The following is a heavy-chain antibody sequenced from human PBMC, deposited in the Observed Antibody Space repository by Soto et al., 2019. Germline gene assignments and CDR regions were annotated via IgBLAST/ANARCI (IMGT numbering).Heavy chain of an antibody. Sequence: GGSLRLSCAASGFTVSSNYMSWVRQAPGKGLEWVSVIYSGGSTYYADSVKGRFTISRDNSKNTLYLQMNSLRAEDTAVYYCARADTNGVPGYYYYGMDVWGQGTTVTVSS. CDR1: GFTVSSNY. D-gene: IGHD2-8*01. V-gene: IGHV3-53*01. CDR2: IYSGGST. CDR3: ARADTNGVPGYYYYGMDV. J-gene: IGHJ6*02.